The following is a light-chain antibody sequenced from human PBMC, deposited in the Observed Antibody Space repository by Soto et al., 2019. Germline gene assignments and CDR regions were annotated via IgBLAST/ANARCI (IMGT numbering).Light chain of an antibody. Sequence: EIVLTQSPATLSLSPGERATLSCRASQSVSSYLAWYQQKSGQAPRLLIYDASNRATGIPARFTGSGSGTDFTLTISRLEPEDFAVYYCQQYGSSSWTFGQGTKVDIK. CDR1: QSVSSY. CDR2: DAS. V-gene: IGKV3-11*01. J-gene: IGKJ1*01. CDR3: QQYGSSSWT.